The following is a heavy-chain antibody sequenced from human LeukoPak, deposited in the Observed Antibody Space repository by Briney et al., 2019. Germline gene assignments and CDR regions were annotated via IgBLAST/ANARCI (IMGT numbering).Heavy chain of an antibody. V-gene: IGHV1-2*02. CDR3: ARTYYYDSSGHLPS. Sequence: ASVKVSCKASGYTFTGYYMHWVRQAPGHGLEWMGWINPNSGGTNYAQKFQGRVTMTRDTSISTAYMELSRLRSDDTAVYYCARTYYYDSSGHLPSWGQGTTVTVSS. D-gene: IGHD3-22*01. CDR2: INPNSGGT. CDR1: GYTFTGYY. J-gene: IGHJ6*02.